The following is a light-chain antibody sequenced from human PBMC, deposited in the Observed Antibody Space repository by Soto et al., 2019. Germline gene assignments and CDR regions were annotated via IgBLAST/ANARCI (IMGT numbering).Light chain of an antibody. V-gene: IGKV3-11*01. J-gene: IGKJ4*01. CDR3: QQRSNWLLT. CDR1: QSVSSY. Sequence: EIVLTQSPATLSLSPGERATLSCRASQSVSSYLAWFQQKPGQAPRLLIYDKSNRATGIPARFSGSGSGTDFTLTISSLEPEDFAVYYCQQRSNWLLTFGGGTKVEVK. CDR2: DKS.